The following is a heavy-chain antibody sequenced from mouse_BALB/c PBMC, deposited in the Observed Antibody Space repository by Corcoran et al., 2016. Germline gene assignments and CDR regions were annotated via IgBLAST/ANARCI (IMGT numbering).Heavy chain of an antibody. V-gene: IGHV9-3-1*01. D-gene: IGHD1-1*01. CDR1: GYTFTNYG. J-gene: IGHJ4*01. CDR2: INTYTGEP. Sequence: QIQLVQSGPELKKPGETVKISCKASGYTFTNYGMNWVKQAPGKGLKWMGWINTYTGEPTYADDFKGRFAFSLETSASTAYLQINNLKNEDTATYFCALILLTYDAMDYWGQGTSVTVSS. CDR3: ALILLTYDAMDY.